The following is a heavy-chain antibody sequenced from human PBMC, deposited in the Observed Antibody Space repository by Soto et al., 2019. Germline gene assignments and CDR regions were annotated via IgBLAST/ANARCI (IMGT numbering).Heavy chain of an antibody. CDR3: ARVSQLKGLFRFGGMDV. D-gene: IGHD3-16*01. J-gene: IGHJ6*02. CDR1: GFTFSSYW. V-gene: IGHV3-7*01. Sequence: EVQLVESGGGLVQPGGSLRLSCAASGFTFSSYWMSWVRQAPGKGLEWVANIKQDGSEKYYVDSVKGRFTISRDNAKNSLYLQMNSLRAEDTAVYYCARVSQLKGLFRFGGMDVWGQGTTVTVSS. CDR2: IKQDGSEK.